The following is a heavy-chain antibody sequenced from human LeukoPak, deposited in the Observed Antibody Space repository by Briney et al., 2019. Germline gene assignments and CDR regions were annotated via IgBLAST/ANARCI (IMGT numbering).Heavy chain of an antibody. J-gene: IGHJ3*02. CDR2: INPSGGTT. V-gene: IGHV1-46*01. D-gene: IGHD6-13*01. Sequence: ASVKVSCKASGYTFTNYYMHWVRQAPGQGLEWMGIINPSGGTTNYAQKFQGRVTMTRDTSISTAYMELSRLRSDDTAVYYCARDQQGAEAFDIWGQGTMVTVSS. CDR3: ARDQQGAEAFDI. CDR1: GYTFTNYY.